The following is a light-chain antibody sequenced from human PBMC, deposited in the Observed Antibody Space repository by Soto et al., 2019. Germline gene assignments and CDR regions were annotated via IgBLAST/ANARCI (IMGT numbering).Light chain of an antibody. CDR2: WAS. J-gene: IGKJ4*01. CDR3: HQYYSVPLT. CDR1: QSVLYSSNNKNY. V-gene: IGKV4-1*01. Sequence: DIVMTQSPDSLAVSLGERATINCKSSQSVLYSSNNKNYLAWYQQKPGQPPKLLIYWASTRESGVPDRFSGSGSVTDFTLTISSLQAEDVAVYYCHQYYSVPLTFGGGTKVEIK.